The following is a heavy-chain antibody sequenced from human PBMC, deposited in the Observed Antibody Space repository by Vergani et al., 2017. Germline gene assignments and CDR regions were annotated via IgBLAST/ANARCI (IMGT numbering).Heavy chain of an antibody. CDR3: AXGEITIFGADYYYYGMDV. V-gene: IGHV1-69*01. D-gene: IGHD3-3*01. J-gene: IGHJ6*02. CDR1: GGTFSSYA. Sequence: QVQLVQSGAEVKKPGSSVKVSCKASGGTFSSYAISWVRQAPGQGLEWMGGIIPIFGTANYAQKFQGRVTITADESTSTAYMELSSLRSEDTAVYYCAXGEITIFGADYYYYGMDVWGQGTTVTVSS. CDR2: IIPIFGTA.